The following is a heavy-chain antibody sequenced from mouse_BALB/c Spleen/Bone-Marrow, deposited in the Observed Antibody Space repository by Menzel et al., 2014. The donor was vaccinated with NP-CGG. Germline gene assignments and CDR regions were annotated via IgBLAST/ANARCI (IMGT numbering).Heavy chain of an antibody. CDR3: ARMHYYGYVAY. CDR1: GFDFSRYW. Sequence: EVKVVESGGGRMQPGGSLKLSCVDSGFDFSRYWMSWVRQAPGKGLEWIGEINPDSSTINYTPSLKDKFIISRDNAKNTLYLQMSKVRSEDTALYYCARMHYYGYVAYWGQGTLVTVSA. V-gene: IGHV4-1*02. CDR2: INPDSSTI. J-gene: IGHJ3*01. D-gene: IGHD1-2*01.